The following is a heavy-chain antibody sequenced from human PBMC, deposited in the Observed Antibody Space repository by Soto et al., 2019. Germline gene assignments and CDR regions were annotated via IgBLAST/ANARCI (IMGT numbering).Heavy chain of an antibody. D-gene: IGHD2-2*01. CDR3: ARDPLGTGYCISTSCPYYYYGMDV. V-gene: IGHV1-69*12. CDR1: GGTFSSYA. J-gene: IGHJ6*02. Sequence: QVPLVQSGAEVKKPGSSVKVSCKASGGTFSSYAISWVRQAPGQGLEWMGGIIPIFGTANYAQKFQGRVTITADESTSTAYMELSSLRSEDTAVYYCARDPLGTGYCISTSCPYYYYGMDVWGQGTTVTVSS. CDR2: IIPIFGTA.